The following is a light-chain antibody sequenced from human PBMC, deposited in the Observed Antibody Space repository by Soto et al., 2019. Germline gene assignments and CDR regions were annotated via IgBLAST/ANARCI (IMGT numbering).Light chain of an antibody. CDR2: AAS. V-gene: IGKV1-39*01. Sequence: DIQMTQSQSSLSASVGDRVTITCRAGQSTSIYVNWYQLKPWKAPKLLIYAASSLQSGVPSRFIGSESGTDFTRTISSLQPEDFATYYCQQSYSTPYTCGRGTKLEIK. CDR1: QSTSIY. J-gene: IGKJ2*01. CDR3: QQSYSTPYT.